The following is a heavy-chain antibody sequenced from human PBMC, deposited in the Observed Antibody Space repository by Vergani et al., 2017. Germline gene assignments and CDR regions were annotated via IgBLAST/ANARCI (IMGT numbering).Heavy chain of an antibody. V-gene: IGHV1-2*02. Sequence: QVQLVQSGAEVKKPGASVKVSCKASGYTFTGYYMHWVRQAPGQGLEWMGWINPNSGGTNYAQKFQGRVTMTRDTSISTAYMELSRLRSDDTAVYYCARVAAIXGVVILNPVYYFDCWSQGTLVTVS. CDR1: GYTFTGYY. CDR2: INPNSGGT. D-gene: IGHD3-3*01. CDR3: ARVAAIXGVVILNPVYYFDC. J-gene: IGHJ4*02.